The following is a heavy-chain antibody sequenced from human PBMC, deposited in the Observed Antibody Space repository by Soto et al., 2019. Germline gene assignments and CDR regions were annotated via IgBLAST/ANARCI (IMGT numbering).Heavy chain of an antibody. CDR3: ARDSEYYYGSGSSYYFDY. CDR1: GGSISSSNW. Sequence: SETLSLTCAVSGGSISSSNWWSWVRQPPGKGLEWIGEIYHSGSTNYNPSLKGRVTISVDKSKNQFSLKLSSVTAADTAVYYCARDSEYYYGSGSSYYFDYWGQGTLVTVSS. CDR2: IYHSGST. J-gene: IGHJ4*02. V-gene: IGHV4-4*02. D-gene: IGHD3-10*01.